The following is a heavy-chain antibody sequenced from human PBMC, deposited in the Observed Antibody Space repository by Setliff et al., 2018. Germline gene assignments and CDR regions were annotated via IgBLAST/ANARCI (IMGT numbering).Heavy chain of an antibody. CDR2: VNDNGSA. CDR3: ARGRYYGSGSYSL. Sequence: SETLSLTCYVFGGSFSGYFWAWIRQSPGKGLEWIGDVNDNGSANYKPSLKSRLTISRDTSKNQLSLNLSSVTAADTAVYYCARGRYYGSGSYSLWGQGTLVTVSS. CDR1: GGSFSGYF. J-gene: IGHJ4*02. V-gene: IGHV4-34*01. D-gene: IGHD3-10*01.